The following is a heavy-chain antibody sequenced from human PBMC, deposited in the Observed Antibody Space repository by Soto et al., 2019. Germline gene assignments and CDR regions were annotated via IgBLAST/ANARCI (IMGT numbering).Heavy chain of an antibody. Sequence: ASVEASWKASRYGFAGCSMQWLRQAPGQGLEWMGWINPNSGGTNYAQKFQGWVTMTRDTSISTAYMELSRLRSDDTAVYYCARDNTAMAGVYYGMDVWGQGTTVTVSS. D-gene: IGHD5-18*01. J-gene: IGHJ6*02. CDR2: INPNSGGT. V-gene: IGHV1-2*04. CDR1: RYGFAGCS. CDR3: ARDNTAMAGVYYGMDV.